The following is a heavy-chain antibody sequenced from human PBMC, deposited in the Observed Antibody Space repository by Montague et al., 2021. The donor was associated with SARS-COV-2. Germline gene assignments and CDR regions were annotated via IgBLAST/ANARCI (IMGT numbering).Heavy chain of an antibody. J-gene: IGHJ4*02. D-gene: IGHD3-10*01. CDR2: MHFTGKT. CDR1: GDSITNHY. CDR3: ARDRFDFGAGRQGTIDF. V-gene: IGHV4-4*07. Sequence: SETLSLTCSGSGDSITNHYWSWIRQHARKGLEWIGRMHFTGKTNFSPSFSSRLTMSADTSKNQFSLKLTSVTAADTAIYFCARDRFDFGAGRQGTIDFWGQGTLVTVSS.